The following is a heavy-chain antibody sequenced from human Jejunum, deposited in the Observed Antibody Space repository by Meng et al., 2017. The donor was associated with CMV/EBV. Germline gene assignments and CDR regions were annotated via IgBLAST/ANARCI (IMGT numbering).Heavy chain of an antibody. CDR2: ITPTGTSV. CDR3: VRDNRGGNWQ. V-gene: IGHV3-11*04. CDR1: GGSISGYY. Sequence: CTGSGGSISGYYWSWIRQPPGKGLEWVSSITPTGTSVYYADSMRGRFTISRDNAKNSVYLQLNSLRVEDTAMFYCVRDNRGGNWQWGQGTLVTVSS. D-gene: IGHD1-1*01. J-gene: IGHJ1*01.